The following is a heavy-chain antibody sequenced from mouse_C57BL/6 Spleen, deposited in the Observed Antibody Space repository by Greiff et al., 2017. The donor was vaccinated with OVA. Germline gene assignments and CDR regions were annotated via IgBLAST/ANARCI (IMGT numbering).Heavy chain of an antibody. CDR1: GYTFTSYW. CDR2: IDPSDSET. D-gene: IGHD2-3*01. V-gene: IGHV1-52*01. Sequence: VQLQQPGAELVRPGSSVKLSCKASGYTFTSYWMHWVKQRPIQGLEWIGNIDPSDSETHYNQKFKDKATLTVDKSSSTAYMQLSSLTSEDSAVYYCASKDDGYYEGFAYWGQGTLVTVSA. J-gene: IGHJ3*01. CDR3: ASKDDGYYEGFAY.